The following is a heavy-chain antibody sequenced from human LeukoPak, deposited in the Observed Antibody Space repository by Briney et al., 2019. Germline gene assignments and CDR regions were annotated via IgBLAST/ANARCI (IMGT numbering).Heavy chain of an antibody. CDR1: GFTVSSNY. J-gene: IGHJ4*02. D-gene: IGHD3-22*01. V-gene: IGHV3-66*01. CDR3: YSMIVVEIRVINDY. Sequence: GGSLRLSCAVSGFTVSSNYMSWVRQAPGKGLEWVSVIYSGGSTYYADSVKGRFTISRDNSKNTLYLQMNSLRAEYTAVYYCYSMIVVEIRVINDYWGQGTLVTVSS. CDR2: IYSGGST.